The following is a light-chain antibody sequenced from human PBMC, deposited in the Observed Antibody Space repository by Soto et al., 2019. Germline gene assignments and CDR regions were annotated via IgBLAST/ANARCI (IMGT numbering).Light chain of an antibody. CDR3: QQYVSSPYT. V-gene: IGKV3-20*01. J-gene: IGKJ2*01. CDR1: QSVSSSY. Sequence: EIVLTQSPGTLSLSPGERATLSCRASQSVSSSYLAWYQQKPGQAPRLLIYGASSRATGIPDRFSGSGSGTEFTLTISRLEPEDFAVYYCQQYVSSPYTFGPGTKLEIK. CDR2: GAS.